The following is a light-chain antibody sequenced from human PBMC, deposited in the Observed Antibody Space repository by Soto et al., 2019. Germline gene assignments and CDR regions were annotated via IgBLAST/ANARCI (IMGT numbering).Light chain of an antibody. CDR3: CSYAGSYTFV. V-gene: IGLV2-11*01. CDR1: SSDVGNYNY. J-gene: IGLJ1*01. CDR2: DVS. Sequence: QSALTQPRSVSGSPGQSVTISCTGTSSDVGNYNYVSWYQQHPDRAPKLMIYDVSRRPSGVPDRFSGSKSGNAASLTLPGLQAEDEADYHCCSYAGSYTFVCGSETKVTVL.